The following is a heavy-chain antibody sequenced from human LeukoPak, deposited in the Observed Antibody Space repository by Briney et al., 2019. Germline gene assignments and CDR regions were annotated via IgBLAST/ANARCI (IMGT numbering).Heavy chain of an antibody. CDR1: DYSITSGYY. D-gene: IGHD6-13*01. CDR3: ARMTAAAGTAVGYDP. V-gene: IGHV4-38-2*02. Sequence: SETLSLTCTVSDYSITSGYYWGWIRQPPGKGLEWIGSIYHSGSTYYNPSLKSRVTISEDTSKNQFSLKLNSVTAADTAVYYCARMTAAAGTAVGYDPWGQGTLVTVSS. J-gene: IGHJ5*02. CDR2: IYHSGST.